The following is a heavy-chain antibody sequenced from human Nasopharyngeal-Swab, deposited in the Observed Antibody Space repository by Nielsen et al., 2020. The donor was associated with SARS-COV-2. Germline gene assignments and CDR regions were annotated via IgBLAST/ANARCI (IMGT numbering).Heavy chain of an antibody. CDR3: ARDASNYGDYYYYYGMDV. CDR1: GGSGSSGSYY. CDR2: IYYSGST. D-gene: IGHD4-11*01. J-gene: IGHJ6*02. V-gene: IGHV4-61*01. Sequence: SETLSLTCTVSGGSGSSGSYYWSWIRQPPGKGLEWIGYIYYSGSTNYNPSLKSRVTISVDTSKNQFSLKLSSVTAADTAVYYCARDASNYGDYYYYYGMDVWGQGTTVTVSS.